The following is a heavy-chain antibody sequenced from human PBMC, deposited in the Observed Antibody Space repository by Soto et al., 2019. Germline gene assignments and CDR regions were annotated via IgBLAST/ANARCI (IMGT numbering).Heavy chain of an antibody. Sequence: QLQLQESGPGLVKPSETLSLTCTVSGGSISSSSYYWGWIRQPPGKGLEWIGSIYYSGSTYYNPYLVSRVTISVQTSKHQFPPKRSLVTAADTAVYYCARQARDGYNPGHFQHWGQGTLVTVSS. J-gene: IGHJ1*01. CDR1: GGSISSSSYY. V-gene: IGHV4-39*01. CDR2: IYYSGST. D-gene: IGHD5-12*01. CDR3: ARQARDGYNPGHFQH.